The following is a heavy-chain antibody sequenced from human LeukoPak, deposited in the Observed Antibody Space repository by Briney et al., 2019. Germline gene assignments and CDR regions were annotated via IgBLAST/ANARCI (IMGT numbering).Heavy chain of an antibody. CDR3: AREIAQQLDY. D-gene: IGHD6-13*01. J-gene: IGHJ4*02. V-gene: IGHV3-7*01. Sequence: HAGGSLRLSCAASGFTFSNYWTDWVRQAPGKGLEWVANIQQGGSEKYYVDSVKGRFIISRDDDKTSLFLQMNSLRAEDTAVYYCAREIAQQLDYWGQGTLVTVSS. CDR2: IQQGGSEK. CDR1: GFTFSNYW.